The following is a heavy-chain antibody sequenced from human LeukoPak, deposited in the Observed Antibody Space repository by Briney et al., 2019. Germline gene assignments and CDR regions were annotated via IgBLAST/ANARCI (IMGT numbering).Heavy chain of an antibody. D-gene: IGHD1-1*01. Sequence: GGSLRLSCAASGFTFSNYAMHWVRQAPGKGLEYVSAISSNGGSTYYANSVKGRFTISRDNSKNTLYLQMGSLRAEDMAVYYCARGGTGTNILLDYWGQGTLVTVSS. CDR1: GFTFSNYA. J-gene: IGHJ4*02. CDR3: ARGGTGTNILLDY. CDR2: ISSNGGST. V-gene: IGHV3-64*01.